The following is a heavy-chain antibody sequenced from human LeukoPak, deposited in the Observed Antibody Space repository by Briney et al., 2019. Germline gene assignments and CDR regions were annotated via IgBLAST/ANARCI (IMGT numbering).Heavy chain of an antibody. CDR2: ANVGGHR. CDR1: GGYIHTYY. D-gene: IGHD5-18*01. V-gene: IGHV4-4*07. Sequence: SETLSLTCTVSGGYIHTYYWAWIRQPAGKGLEWVGRANVGGHRDYNPSLKSRVSMSIGESANQFSLNLMSVTAADTAVYYCARDREHSYGSDFGHWGQGILVTVSA. J-gene: IGHJ4*02. CDR3: ARDREHSYGSDFGH.